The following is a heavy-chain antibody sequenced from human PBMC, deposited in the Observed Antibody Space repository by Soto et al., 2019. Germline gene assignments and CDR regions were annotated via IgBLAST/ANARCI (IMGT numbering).Heavy chain of an antibody. J-gene: IGHJ5*02. CDR2: VHYSGNS. CDR3: ARRRTGRYNWFDP. D-gene: IGHD3-10*01. Sequence: KSSETLSLTCTVSGVSLSSFYWSWIRQSPGKGLEYIGYVHYSGNSNYTPSLKNRVTMSVDTSKNQFSLHLSSVTAADTAIYYCARRRTGRYNWFDPWGQGTLVTVSS. CDR1: GVSLSSFY. V-gene: IGHV4-59*01.